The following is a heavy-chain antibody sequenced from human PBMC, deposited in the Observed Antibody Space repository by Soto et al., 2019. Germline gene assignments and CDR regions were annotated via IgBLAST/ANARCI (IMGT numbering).Heavy chain of an antibody. CDR2: IYWKHDK. CDR1: GFSFSTSGVG. V-gene: IGHV2-5*01. Sequence: QITLKASGPTLVKPTQTLTLTCTFSGFSFSTSGVGVGWIRLPPGRALEWLALIYWKHDKRYSPSLQSRLTITKDTSKNQVVLTMTNMDPVDTATYYCAHRSNTDYVWGQGTLVTVSS. J-gene: IGHJ4*02. CDR3: AHRSNTDYV. D-gene: IGHD4-17*01.